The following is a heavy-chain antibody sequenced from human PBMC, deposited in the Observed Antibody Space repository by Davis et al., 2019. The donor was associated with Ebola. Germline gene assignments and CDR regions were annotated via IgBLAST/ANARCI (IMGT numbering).Heavy chain of an antibody. CDR1: GGSISSGDYY. Sequence: PSETLSLTCTVSGGSISSGDYYWSWIRQPPGKGLEWIGYIYYSGSTYYNPSLKSRVTISVDTSKNQFSLKLSSVTAADTAVYYCARAGSSQPKPADHWFDPWGQGTLVTVSS. V-gene: IGHV4-30-4*01. D-gene: IGHD2-2*01. CDR3: ARAGSSQPKPADHWFDP. CDR2: IYYSGST. J-gene: IGHJ5*02.